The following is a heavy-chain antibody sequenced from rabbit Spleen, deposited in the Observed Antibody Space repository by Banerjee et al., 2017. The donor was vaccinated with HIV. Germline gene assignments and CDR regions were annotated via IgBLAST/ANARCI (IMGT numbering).Heavy chain of an antibody. CDR2: IDGSSSGFT. CDR1: GFSFSSSDY. CDR3: ARDLDDVIGWNFGW. D-gene: IGHD4-1*01. J-gene: IGHJ6*01. Sequence: QSLEESGGDLVKPGASLTLTCTASGFSFSSSDYMCWVRQAPGKGLEWIGCIDGSSSGFTYSATWAKGRFTCSKTSSTTVTLQMTSLTVADTATYFCARDLDDVIGWNFGWWGPGTLVTV. V-gene: IGHV1S40*01.